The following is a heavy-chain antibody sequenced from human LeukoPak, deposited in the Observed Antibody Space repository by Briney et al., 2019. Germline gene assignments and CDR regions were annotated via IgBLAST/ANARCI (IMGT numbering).Heavy chain of an antibody. CDR1: GGSISSYY. V-gene: IGHV4-4*07. Sequence: SETLSLTCTVSGGSISSYYWSWIRQSAGKGLEWIGRIYTSGRTNYKPSLKSRVTMSVDTSKNQFSLKLSSVTAADTAVYYCARSAIFGIGYYYMDVWGKGTTVTVSS. D-gene: IGHD3-3*01. J-gene: IGHJ6*03. CDR2: IYTSGRT. CDR3: ARSAIFGIGYYYMDV.